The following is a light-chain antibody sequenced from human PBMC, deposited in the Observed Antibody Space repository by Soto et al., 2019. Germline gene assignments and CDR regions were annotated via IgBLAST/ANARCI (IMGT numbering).Light chain of an antibody. CDR3: QQYKNWPL. J-gene: IGKJ5*01. CDR1: HSVNSH. V-gene: IGKV3-15*01. Sequence: IITTNSPTTLSVSPGQRVTLSCRTSHSVNSHVAWYEQKPGQAPRLLLYGASTRATGIPVRFSGSGFGTEFTLTISSLQSEDFAVYYCQQYKNWPLFGQGTRLEIK. CDR2: GAS.